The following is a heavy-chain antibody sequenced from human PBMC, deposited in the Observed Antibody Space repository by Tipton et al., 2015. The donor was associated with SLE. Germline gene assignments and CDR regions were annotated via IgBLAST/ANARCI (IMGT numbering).Heavy chain of an antibody. CDR1: GGPLSSSSYC. CDR2: ICYTGNT. J-gene: IGHJ3*02. CDR3: ARDVNVFDTSGLGQASEAFDI. Sequence: GLVKPSEALSLTCTVSGGPLSSSSYCWGWIRQPPGEGLEWIGTICYTGNTYSNPSLKSRVTISVYTSKKQLSLRLTSVNAADTAVYYCARDVNVFDTSGLGQASEAFDIWGQGTMVTVSS. D-gene: IGHD3-22*01. V-gene: IGHV4-39*07.